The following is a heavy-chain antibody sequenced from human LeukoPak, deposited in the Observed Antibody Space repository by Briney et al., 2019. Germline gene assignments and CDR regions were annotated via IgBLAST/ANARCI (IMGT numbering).Heavy chain of an antibody. V-gene: IGHV5-51*01. Sequence: GESLKISCKGSTGLFTGYWIGWVRQMPGKGLEWMGIIYPGDSDTRYSPSFQGQVTISADKSISTAYLQWSSLKASDTAMYYCARRVAYGDYVEDWFDPWGQGTLVTVSS. CDR3: ARRVAYGDYVEDWFDP. CDR1: TGLFTGYW. D-gene: IGHD4-17*01. J-gene: IGHJ5*02. CDR2: IYPGDSDT.